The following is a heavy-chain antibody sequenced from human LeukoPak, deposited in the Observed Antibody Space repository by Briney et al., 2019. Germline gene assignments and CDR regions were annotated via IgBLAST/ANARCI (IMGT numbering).Heavy chain of an antibody. CDR2: ISGSGGST. Sequence: GGSLRLSCAASGFTVSSNYMSWVRQAPGKGLEWVSAISGSGGSTYYADSVKGRFTISRDNSKNTLYLQMNSLRAEDTAVYYCASPYSSSWSSRYYFDYWGQGTLVTVSS. D-gene: IGHD6-13*01. CDR1: GFTVSSNY. V-gene: IGHV3-23*01. CDR3: ASPYSSSWSSRYYFDY. J-gene: IGHJ4*02.